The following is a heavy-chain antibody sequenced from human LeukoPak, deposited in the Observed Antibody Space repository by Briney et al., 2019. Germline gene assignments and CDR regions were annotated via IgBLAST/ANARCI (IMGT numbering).Heavy chain of an antibody. D-gene: IGHD3-3*01. CDR2: INSDGSST. J-gene: IGHJ4*02. V-gene: IGHV3-74*01. CDR3: ARGEYDFWSAYAGDY. CDR1: GFTFSSYS. Sequence: GGSLRLSCAASGFTFSSYSMNWVRQAPGKGLEWVSRINSDGSSTNYADSVKGRFTISRDNAKNTLYLQMNSLRAEDTAVYYCARGEYDFWSAYAGDYWGQGTLDTVS.